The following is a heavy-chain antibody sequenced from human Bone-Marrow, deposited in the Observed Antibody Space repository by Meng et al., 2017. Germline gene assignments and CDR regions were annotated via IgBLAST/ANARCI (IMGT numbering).Heavy chain of an antibody. J-gene: IGHJ3*02. Sequence: SCAASGFTFSGYWMHWVRQAPGKGLVWVSRINSDGSSTTYADSVKGRFTISRDNAKNTLYLQMNSLRAEDTAVYYCARPRSSGWVNDALDIWGQGTMVTVSS. CDR3: ARPRSSGWVNDALDI. D-gene: IGHD6-19*01. CDR1: GFTFSGYW. V-gene: IGHV3-74*01. CDR2: INSDGSST.